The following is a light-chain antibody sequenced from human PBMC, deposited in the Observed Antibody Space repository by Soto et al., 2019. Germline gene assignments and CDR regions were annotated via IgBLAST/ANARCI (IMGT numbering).Light chain of an antibody. Sequence: QSVLTQPASVSGSPGQSITISRTGTSSDVGGYNYVSWYQQHPGKAPKIMIYDVSNRPSGVSNRFSGSKSGNTASLTISGLQAEDEADYYCSSYTSSSTLYVFGTGTKVTVL. CDR1: SSDVGGYNY. V-gene: IGLV2-14*01. CDR3: SSYTSSSTLYV. CDR2: DVS. J-gene: IGLJ1*01.